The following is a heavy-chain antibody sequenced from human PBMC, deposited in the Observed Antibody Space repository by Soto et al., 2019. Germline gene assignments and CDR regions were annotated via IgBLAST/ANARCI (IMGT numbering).Heavy chain of an antibody. CDR1: GCTFLSYR. J-gene: IGHJ4*02. V-gene: IGHV1-69*13. CDR2: IVSIYRTA. CDR3: ARDSGAKLRSS. D-gene: IGHD6-19*01. Sequence: GGSVQVSFMASGCTFLSYRCHSVRQARAQGLEWLGGIVSIYRTADYAQKFQGRVTITADESTRTGYLELGSLKSQDTALYYCARDSGAKLRSSWGQGTLVTVSS.